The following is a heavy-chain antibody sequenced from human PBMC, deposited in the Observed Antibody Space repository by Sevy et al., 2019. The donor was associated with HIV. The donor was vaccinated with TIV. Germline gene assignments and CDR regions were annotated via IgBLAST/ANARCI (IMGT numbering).Heavy chain of an antibody. J-gene: IGHJ3*02. CDR3: ARVSVYYYESSGYYTTGNAFDI. CDR1: GFTVGSNY. D-gene: IGHD3-22*01. CDR2: IYSGVTT. V-gene: IGHV3-53*01. Sequence: GGSLRLSCAASGFTVGSNYMSWVRQAPGKGLEWVSIIYSGVTTSYADSVKGRFTISKDNSKNTLYLQMNSLRAEDTAGYNCARVSVYYYESSGYYTTGNAFDIWGQGTMVTVSS.